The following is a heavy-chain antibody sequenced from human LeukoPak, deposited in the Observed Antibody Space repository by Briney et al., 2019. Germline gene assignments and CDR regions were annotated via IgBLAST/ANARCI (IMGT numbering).Heavy chain of an antibody. CDR3: ARGGDWGYYFDY. J-gene: IGHJ4*02. Sequence: GGSLRLSCSAFEFTFSSYNMNWVRQAPGKGLEWVSSISSSSSYIYYADSVKGRFTISRDNAKNSLYLQMNSLRAEDTAVYYCARGGDWGYYFDYWGQGTLVTVSS. D-gene: IGHD2-21*02. CDR2: ISSSSSYI. V-gene: IGHV3-21*01. CDR1: EFTFSSYN.